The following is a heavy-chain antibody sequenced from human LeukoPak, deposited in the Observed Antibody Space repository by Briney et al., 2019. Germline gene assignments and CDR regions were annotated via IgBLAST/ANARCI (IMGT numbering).Heavy chain of an antibody. D-gene: IGHD3-22*01. CDR2: IYYSGST. J-gene: IGHJ4*02. CDR3: ARTYYDSSGYYLVLDY. CDR1: GGSISSYY. V-gene: IGHV4-59*01. Sequence: SETLSLTCTVSGGSISSYYWSWIRQPPGKGLEWIGYIYYSGSTNYNPSLKSRVTISVDTSKNQFSLKLSSVTAADTAVYYCARTYYDSSGYYLVLDYWGQGTLVTVSS.